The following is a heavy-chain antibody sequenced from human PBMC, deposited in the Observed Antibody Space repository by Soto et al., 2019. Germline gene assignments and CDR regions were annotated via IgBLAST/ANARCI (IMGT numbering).Heavy chain of an antibody. CDR2: IYHSGTT. CDR3: ARAHYANYSYGMDV. CDR1: GGSISSGGYS. D-gene: IGHD4-17*01. Sequence: QLQLQESGSGLVKPSQTLSLTCAVSGGSISSGGYSWSWIRQPPGKGLEWIGYIYHSGTTYYNQHLKTRVTIPVDRSKNHFSLKLSSVNAADTAGYYCARAHYANYSYGMDVWGEGTTITVSS. J-gene: IGHJ6*04. V-gene: IGHV4-30-2*01.